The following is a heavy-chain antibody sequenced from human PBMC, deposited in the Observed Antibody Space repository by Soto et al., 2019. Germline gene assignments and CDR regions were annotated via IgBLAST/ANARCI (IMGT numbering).Heavy chain of an antibody. V-gene: IGHV4-59*01. Sequence: SETLSLTCTVSGGSISSYYWSWIRQPPGKGLEWIGYIYYSGSTNYNPSLKSRVTISVDTSKNQFSLRLSSVTAADTAVYYCARVAYSSWTYYFDYWGQGTLVTVSS. J-gene: IGHJ4*02. CDR2: IYYSGST. CDR1: GGSISSYY. D-gene: IGHD6-6*01. CDR3: ARVAYSSWTYYFDY.